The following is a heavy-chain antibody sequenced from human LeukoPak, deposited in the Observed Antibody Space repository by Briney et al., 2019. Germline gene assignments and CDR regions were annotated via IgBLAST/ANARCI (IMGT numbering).Heavy chain of an antibody. Sequence: SVKVSCKASGGTFSSYAISWVRQAPGQGLEWMGRIIPILGIANYAQKFQGRVTITADKSTSTAYMELSSLRSEDTTVYYCARAGYSYGQAFDYWGQGTLVTVSS. V-gene: IGHV1-69*04. CDR2: IIPILGIA. D-gene: IGHD5-18*01. J-gene: IGHJ4*02. CDR3: ARAGYSYGQAFDY. CDR1: GGTFSSYA.